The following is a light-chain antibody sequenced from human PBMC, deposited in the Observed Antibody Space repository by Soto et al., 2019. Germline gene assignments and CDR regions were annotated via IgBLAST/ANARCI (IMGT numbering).Light chain of an antibody. J-gene: IGLJ2*01. CDR3: SSYTTSFTRI. CDR2: EVT. CDR1: SNDVGGFNF. Sequence: QSALTQPASVSGSPGQSITISCTGTSNDVGGFNFVSWYQQVPGKAPKLMIYEVTSRPSGVSNRFSGSKSGNSASLTISGLQAEDEADYYCSSYTTSFTRIFGAGTKLTVL. V-gene: IGLV2-14*01.